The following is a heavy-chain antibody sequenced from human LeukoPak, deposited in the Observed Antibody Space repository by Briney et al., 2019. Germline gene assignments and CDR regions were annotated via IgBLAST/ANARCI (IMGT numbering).Heavy chain of an antibody. D-gene: IGHD6-13*01. CDR2: IYYSGST. CDR3: ARLEAAAGTIDY. J-gene: IGHJ4*02. Sequence: PSETLSLTCTVSGGSISSYYWSWIRQPPGKGLKWIGYIYYSGSTNYNPSLKSRVTISVDTSKNQFSLKLSSVTAADTAAYYCARLEAAAGTIDYWGQGTLVTVSS. CDR1: GGSISSYY. V-gene: IGHV4-59*08.